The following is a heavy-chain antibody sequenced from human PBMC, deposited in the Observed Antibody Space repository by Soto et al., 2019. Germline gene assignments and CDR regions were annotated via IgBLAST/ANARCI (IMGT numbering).Heavy chain of an antibody. CDR3: ASGGFNALWSGLYAHDY. Sequence: LLESGGGLVQPGGSLRLSCSASGFAFASSAMSWVRQAPGKGLEWVSAVSAIGRNKVYADSVRGRFTISRDNSDNWVSLQKTGLRVEDTAIYYCASGGFNALWSGLYAHDYCGQGTIVTVSS. CDR1: GFAFASSA. J-gene: IGHJ4*02. CDR2: VSAIGRNK. D-gene: IGHD3-3*01. V-gene: IGHV3-23*01.